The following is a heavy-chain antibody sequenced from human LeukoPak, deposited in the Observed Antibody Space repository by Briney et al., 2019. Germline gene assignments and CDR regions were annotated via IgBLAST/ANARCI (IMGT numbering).Heavy chain of an antibody. Sequence: GGSLRLSCAASGFTFSSYWMSWVRQAPGKGLEWVANIKQDGSEKYYVDSVKGRFTISRDNAKNSLYLQMNSLRAEDTAVYYCARDHFFIGNGDYDNWFDPWGQGTLVTVSS. CDR2: IKQDGSEK. CDR3: ARDHFFIGNGDYDNWFDP. J-gene: IGHJ5*02. CDR1: GFTFSSYW. V-gene: IGHV3-7*01. D-gene: IGHD4-17*01.